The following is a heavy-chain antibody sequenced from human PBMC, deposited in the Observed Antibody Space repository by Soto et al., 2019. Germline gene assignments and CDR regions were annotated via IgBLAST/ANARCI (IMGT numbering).Heavy chain of an antibody. V-gene: IGHV4-39*01. CDR2: IYYNGNT. CDR1: NVSTSSSISY. Sequence: QPQLQESGPGLVKPSETLSLTCTVSNVSTSSSISYWVWIRQPPGGWLAWFGSIYYNGNTYYHPSLQSRVTISVDTSKNQFSLKLCAVTAADTAVYYCARHPTGLWFGEGPDYWGQGTLVTVSS. CDR3: ARHPTGLWFGEGPDY. J-gene: IGHJ4*02. D-gene: IGHD3-10*01.